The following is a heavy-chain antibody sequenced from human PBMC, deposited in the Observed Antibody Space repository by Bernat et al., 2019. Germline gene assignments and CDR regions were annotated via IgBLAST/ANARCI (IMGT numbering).Heavy chain of an antibody. CDR3: ARAGVGEIYGMDV. CDR2: IWYYGSNK. D-gene: IGHD3-10*01. Sequence: QVQLVESGGGVVQPGRSLRLSCAASGFTFSSYGMHWVRQAPGKGLEWVAVIWYYGSNKYYADSGKGRFTISRDNSTNTLYLQMNSLRAEDTAVYYCARAGVGEIYGMDVWGQGTTVTVSS. J-gene: IGHJ6*02. V-gene: IGHV3-33*01. CDR1: GFTFSSYG.